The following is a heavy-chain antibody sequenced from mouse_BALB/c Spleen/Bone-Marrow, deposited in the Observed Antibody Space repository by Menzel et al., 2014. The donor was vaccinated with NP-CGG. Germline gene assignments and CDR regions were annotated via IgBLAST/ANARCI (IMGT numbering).Heavy chain of an antibody. V-gene: IGHV14-3*02. CDR1: GFNIKDTY. Sequence: EVQLQQSGAELVKPGASVKLSCTASGFNIKDTYMHWVKQRPEQGLEWIGRIDPANGNTKYDPKFQGKATITAGTSSNTAYLQLSSLTSEDTAVYYCAGYDYYQAWFAYWGQGTLVTVSA. D-gene: IGHD2-4*01. CDR2: IDPANGNT. J-gene: IGHJ3*01. CDR3: AGYDYYQAWFAY.